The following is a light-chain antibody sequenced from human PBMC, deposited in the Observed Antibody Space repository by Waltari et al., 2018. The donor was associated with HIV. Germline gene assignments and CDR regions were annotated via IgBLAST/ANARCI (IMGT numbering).Light chain of an antibody. CDR1: QSISSW. V-gene: IGKV1-5*03. CDR3: QQSYNMNT. Sequence: DIQMTQSPSTLSASVGDRVTITCRASQSISSWLAWYQQKPGKAPNLLIYKASTLESGVPSRLSGSGSGTEFTLTISSLQPDDFATYYCQQSYNMNTFGQGTKLDIK. CDR2: KAS. J-gene: IGKJ2*01.